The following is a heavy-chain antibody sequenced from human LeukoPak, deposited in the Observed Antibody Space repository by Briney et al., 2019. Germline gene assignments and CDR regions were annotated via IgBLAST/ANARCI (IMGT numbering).Heavy chain of an antibody. Sequence: SETLSLTCAVYGGSFSGYYWSWIRQPPGKGLEWIGEINHSGSTNYNPSLKSRVTISVDTSKNQFSLKLSSVTAADTAVYYCARSPNGDYGDYSPDYWGQGTLVTVSS. D-gene: IGHD4-17*01. CDR1: GGSFSGYY. J-gene: IGHJ4*02. V-gene: IGHV4-34*01. CDR2: INHSGST. CDR3: ARSPNGDYGDYSPDY.